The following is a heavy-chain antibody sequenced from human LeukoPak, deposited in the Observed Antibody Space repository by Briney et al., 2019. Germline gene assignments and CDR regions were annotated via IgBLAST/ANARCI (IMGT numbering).Heavy chain of an antibody. CDR1: GFTFSSYA. V-gene: IGHV3-48*04. Sequence: PGGSLRLSCAASGFTFSSYAMHWVRQAPGKGLEWISYISSGGTTLYYADSVKGRFTISRDNAKNSLYLQMNSLRVEDTAMYYCAKGTVGATFGGQGTLVTVS. J-gene: IGHJ4*02. CDR3: AKGTVGATF. D-gene: IGHD1-26*01. CDR2: ISSGGTTL.